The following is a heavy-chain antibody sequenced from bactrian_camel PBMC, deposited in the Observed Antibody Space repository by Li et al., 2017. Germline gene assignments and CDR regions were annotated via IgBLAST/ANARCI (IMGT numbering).Heavy chain of an antibody. CDR2: LSNEGVI. J-gene: IGHJ6*01. D-gene: IGHD5*01. CDR1: GVTDRRHC. Sequence: VQAGGSLRISCTASGVTDRRHCMGWYRQAPGNECELASSLSNEGVIYYADSVKGRFTISEDNAKNTVYLQMNSLKPEDTATYYCAAGQGVGWCLDVIRVGAEADFDYWGHGTQVTVAS. V-gene: IGHV3S57*01. CDR3: AAGQGVGWCLDVIRVGAEADFDY.